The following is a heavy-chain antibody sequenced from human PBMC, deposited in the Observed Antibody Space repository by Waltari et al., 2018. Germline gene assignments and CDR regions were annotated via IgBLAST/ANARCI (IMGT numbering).Heavy chain of an antibody. V-gene: IGHV1-69*08. CDR3: ARGEDIVVVVAATRNNYYGMDV. D-gene: IGHD2-15*01. J-gene: IGHJ6*02. CDR1: GGTFSSYA. Sequence: QVQLVQSGAEVKKPGSSVKVSCKASGGTFSSYAISWVRQAPGQGREWMGRIIPIFGTANYAQKFQGRVTITADKSTSTAYMELSSLRSEDTAVYYCARGEDIVVVVAATRNNYYGMDVWGQGTTVTVSS. CDR2: IIPIFGTA.